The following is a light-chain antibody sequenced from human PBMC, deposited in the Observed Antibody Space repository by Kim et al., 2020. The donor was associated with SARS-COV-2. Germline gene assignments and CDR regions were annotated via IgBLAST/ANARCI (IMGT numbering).Light chain of an antibody. CDR3: TSYRTGSTYV. V-gene: IGLV2-14*01. CDR1: SSDVGGYNF. J-gene: IGLJ1*01. Sequence: QSALTQPTSVSGSPGQSITISCTGTSSDVGGYNFVSWYQQHPGKAPKVMIFDVSKRPSGVSNRFSGSKSGDTASLTISGLQTEDEADYYCTSYRTGSTYVFGSGTKVTVL. CDR2: DVS.